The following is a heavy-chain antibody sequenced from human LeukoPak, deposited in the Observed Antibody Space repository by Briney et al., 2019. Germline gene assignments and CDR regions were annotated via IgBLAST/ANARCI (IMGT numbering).Heavy chain of an antibody. Sequence: PGGSLSLSCAASGFTFGSYAMTWVRQAPGKGLEWVSDISGSGGRIYYADSVKGRFTISRDNSKNTLYLQMNSLRADDTAVYYCAKEGTISRNHYFDYWRQGALVTVSS. V-gene: IGHV3-23*01. CDR3: AKEGTISRNHYFDY. J-gene: IGHJ4*02. CDR1: GFTFGSYA. D-gene: IGHD1-7*01. CDR2: ISGSGGRI.